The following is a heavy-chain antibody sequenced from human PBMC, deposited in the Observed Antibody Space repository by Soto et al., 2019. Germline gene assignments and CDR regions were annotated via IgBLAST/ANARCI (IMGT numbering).Heavy chain of an antibody. CDR1: GYNFRSYG. CDR2: ISPYTDQT. J-gene: IGHJ6*02. Sequence: QVHLVQSGAEVRKPGASVKVSCKTSGYNFRSYGVSWVRQAPGQGFEWLGWISPYTDQTDYAQKFQGRLTLTTDTSTSKFYMDLRSLTSDDTAVYYCPRDYHLGPRHGYGIDVWGQGTTVIVSS. V-gene: IGHV1-18*01. CDR3: PRDYHLGPRHGYGIDV. D-gene: IGHD3-3*02.